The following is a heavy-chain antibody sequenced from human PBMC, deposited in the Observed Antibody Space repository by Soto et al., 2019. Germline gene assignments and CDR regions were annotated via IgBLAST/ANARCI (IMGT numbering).Heavy chain of an antibody. CDR3: ARDRGEMAHGVVDY. Sequence: QVQLVQSGAEVKKPGSSVKVSCKASGGTFSSYAISWVRQAPGQGLEWMGGIIPIFGTANYAQQFQGRVTITADESTSTAYMELSSLRSEDTAVYYCARDRGEMAHGVVDYWGQGTLVTVSS. CDR1: GGTFSSYA. J-gene: IGHJ4*02. V-gene: IGHV1-69*01. CDR2: IIPIFGTA. D-gene: IGHD3-10*01.